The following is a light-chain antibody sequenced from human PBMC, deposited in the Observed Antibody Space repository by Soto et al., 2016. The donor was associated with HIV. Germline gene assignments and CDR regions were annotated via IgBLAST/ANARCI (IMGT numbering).Light chain of an antibody. Sequence: DIQMTQSPSTLSASVGDRVTITCRASQNINSWLAWYQQKPGKAPKLLIYRASNLESGVPSRFSGSGSGAEFTLTISSLQPDDFATYYCQQYNSYSITFGQGTRLEIK. CDR3: QQYNSYSIT. CDR1: QNINSW. J-gene: IGKJ5*01. CDR2: RAS. V-gene: IGKV1-5*03.